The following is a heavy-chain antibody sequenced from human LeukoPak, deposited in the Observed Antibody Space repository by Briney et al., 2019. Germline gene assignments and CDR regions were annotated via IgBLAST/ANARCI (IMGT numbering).Heavy chain of an antibody. J-gene: IGHJ4*02. V-gene: IGHV3-23*01. CDR2: ISGSGGST. D-gene: IGHD3-10*01. CDR3: AKEITYYYGSGSYYPQIPPDY. CDR1: GFTFSSFA. Sequence: QSGGSLRLSCVASGFTFSSFAMSWVRQAPGKGLEWVSAISGSGGSTYYADSVKGRFTISRDNSKNTLYLQMNSLRAEDTAVYYCAKEITYYYGSGSYYPQIPPDYWGQGTLVTVSS.